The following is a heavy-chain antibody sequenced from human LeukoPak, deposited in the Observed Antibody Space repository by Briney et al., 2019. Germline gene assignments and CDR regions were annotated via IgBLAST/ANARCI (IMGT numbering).Heavy chain of an antibody. CDR2: ISYDGSNK. CDR1: GFTFSSYA. V-gene: IGHV3-30-3*01. J-gene: IGHJ5*02. Sequence: GRSLRLSCAASGFTFSSYAIHWVRQAPGKGLEWVAVISYDGSNKYCADSVKGRFTISRDNSKNTLYLQMNSLRAEDPAVYYCARGRRYCSSTSCYFWFDPWGQGTLVTVSS. D-gene: IGHD2-2*01. CDR3: ARGRRYCSSTSCYFWFDP.